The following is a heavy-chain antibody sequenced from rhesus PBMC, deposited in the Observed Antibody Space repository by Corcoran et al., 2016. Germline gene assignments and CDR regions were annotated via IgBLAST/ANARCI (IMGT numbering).Heavy chain of an antibody. V-gene: IGHV3-100*02. CDR2: ISESGGTI. D-gene: IGHD3-34*01. CDR1: GFTLLSYE. Sequence: DVQLVESGGGLVKPGGSLRLSCVASGFTLLSYEMHWVRQATGKGLEWVSFISESGGTIYYADSVKGRFTISRDNAKNSLFLQMNSLRAEDTAVYYCTCSGVIVGGLDSWGQGVVVTVSS. CDR3: TCSGVIVGGLDS. J-gene: IGHJ6*01.